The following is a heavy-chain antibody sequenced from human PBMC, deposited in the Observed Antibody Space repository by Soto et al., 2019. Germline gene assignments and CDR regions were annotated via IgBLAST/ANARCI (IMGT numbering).Heavy chain of an antibody. D-gene: IGHD2-2*02. Sequence: QVQLVESGGGVVQPGNSLRLSCAASGFIFSNFGMHWVRQAPGKGLEWVAFIWYDGSNKYYADSVKGRFTFSRDNSKSTVYLQMNSLSAEDTAVYYCARDDTDCGSATCYTYYYYSYCMDVWGSGTTVTVSS. CDR3: ARDDTDCGSATCYTYYYYSYCMDV. J-gene: IGHJ6*03. CDR2: IWYDGSNK. CDR1: GFIFSNFG. V-gene: IGHV3-33*01.